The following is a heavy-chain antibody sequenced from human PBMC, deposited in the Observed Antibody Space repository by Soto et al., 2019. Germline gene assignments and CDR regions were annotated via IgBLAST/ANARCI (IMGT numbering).Heavy chain of an antibody. CDR1: GFTFSNAG. CDR3: TSGGYHYGYYYYYGMDV. D-gene: IGHD5-12*01. CDR2: IKSKTDGGTT. J-gene: IGHJ6*02. Sequence: EVQLVESGGGLVKPGGSLRLSCAASGFTFSNAGMNWVRQAPGKGLEWVGRIKSKTDGGTTDYAAPVKGRFTISRDDSQNTLYMQMNSLKTEDTAVYYCTSGGYHYGYYYYYGMDVWGQGTTVTVSS. V-gene: IGHV3-15*07.